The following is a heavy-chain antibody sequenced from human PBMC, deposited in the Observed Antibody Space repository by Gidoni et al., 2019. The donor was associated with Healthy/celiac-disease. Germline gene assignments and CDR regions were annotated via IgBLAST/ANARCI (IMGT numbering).Heavy chain of an antibody. V-gene: IGHV3-15*01. Sequence: EVQLVESGGGLVKPGGSLRLSCAASGFTFSNAWMSWVRQAPGKGLEWVGRIKSKTDGGTTDYAAPVKGRFTIARDDSKNTLYLQMNSLKTEETAVYYCTTDLYPYCSGGSCYTIDYWGQGTLVTVSS. J-gene: IGHJ4*02. CDR3: TTDLYPYCSGGSCYTIDY. CDR1: GFTFSNAW. CDR2: IKSKTDGGTT. D-gene: IGHD2-15*01.